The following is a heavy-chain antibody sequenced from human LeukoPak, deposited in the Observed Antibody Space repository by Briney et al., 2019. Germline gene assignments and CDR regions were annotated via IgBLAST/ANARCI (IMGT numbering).Heavy chain of an antibody. V-gene: IGHV4-39*07. Sequence: PSETLSLTCTVSGGSISNRSHFWGWIRQTPGKGLEWFGSIYYSGYTYYNPSLKSRVTISVDTSKNQFSLKLSSVTAADTAVYYCARGRGYGSGNLMYYYYGMDVWGQGTTVTVSS. J-gene: IGHJ6*02. CDR3: ARGRGYGSGNLMYYYYGMDV. CDR2: IYYSGYT. CDR1: GGSISNRSHF. D-gene: IGHD3-10*01.